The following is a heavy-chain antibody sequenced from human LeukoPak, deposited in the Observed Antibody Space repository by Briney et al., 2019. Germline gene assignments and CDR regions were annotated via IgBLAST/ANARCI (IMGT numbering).Heavy chain of an antibody. V-gene: IGHV3-43*02. CDR3: AKNPGEYYEYHSDY. Sequence: PGGSLRLSCAASGFTFDDYAMHWVRQAPGKGLEWVSLISGDGGRTKYADSVKDRFTISRDNIKNSLFLEMNSLRTEDTALYYCAKNPGEYYEYHSDYWGQGSLVTVSS. CDR2: ISGDGGRT. J-gene: IGHJ4*02. CDR1: GFTFDDYA. D-gene: IGHD5-12*01.